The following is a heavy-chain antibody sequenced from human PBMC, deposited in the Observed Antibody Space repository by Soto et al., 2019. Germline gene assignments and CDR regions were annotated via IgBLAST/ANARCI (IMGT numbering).Heavy chain of an antibody. CDR1: RYTFPSYA. CDR2: INADNGDT. CDR3: ARELQGLYYFDF. Sequence: ASVKVSFKCSRYTFPSYAIHCVRQAPGQRLEWMGWINADNGDTKYSQKFSGRVTITRDTSANTAFMELSSLRSEDTAMYYCARELQGLYYFDFWGQATLVTAPQ. V-gene: IGHV1-3*01. J-gene: IGHJ4*02. D-gene: IGHD4-4*01.